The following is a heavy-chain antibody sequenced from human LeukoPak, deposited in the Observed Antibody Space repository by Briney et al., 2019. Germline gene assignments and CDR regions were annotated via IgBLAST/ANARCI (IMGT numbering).Heavy chain of an antibody. CDR3: TRGGEEPFDY. J-gene: IGHJ4*02. CDR2: INVEGTTT. Sequence: GGSLRLSCAGSGFTFTRFWMHWVRQAPGKGLVWVSRINVEGTTTTYADSVEGRFTISRDENTLYLQMNHLRVDDTAVYYCTRGGEEPFDYWGQGTLVVVSS. V-gene: IGHV3-74*01. D-gene: IGHD3-10*01. CDR1: GFTFTRFW.